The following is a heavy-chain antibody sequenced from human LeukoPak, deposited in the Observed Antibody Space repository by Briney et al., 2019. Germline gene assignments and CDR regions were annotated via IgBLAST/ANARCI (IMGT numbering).Heavy chain of an antibody. Sequence: GGSLRLSCAASGFTFSSYGMHWVRQAPGKGLEWVAFIRYDGSNKYYADSVKGRFTISRDNSKNTLYLQMNSLRAEDTAVYYCAKERGYSSSWYPFTIDYWGQGTLVTVSS. CDR1: GFTFSSYG. D-gene: IGHD6-13*01. J-gene: IGHJ4*02. V-gene: IGHV3-30*02. CDR2: IRYDGSNK. CDR3: AKERGYSSSWYPFTIDY.